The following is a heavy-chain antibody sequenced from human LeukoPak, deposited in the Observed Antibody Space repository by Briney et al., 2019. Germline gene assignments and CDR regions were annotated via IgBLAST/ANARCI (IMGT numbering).Heavy chain of an antibody. CDR1: GFTFSSYA. Sequence: GGSLRLSCAASGFTFSSYAMSWVRQAPGKGLEWVSAISGSGGSTYYADSVKGRFTISRDNAKNSLYLQMNSLRAEDTALYHCARVGSGQQSDYWGQGTLVTVSS. CDR2: ISGSGGST. J-gene: IGHJ4*02. CDR3: ARVGSGQQSDY. V-gene: IGHV3-23*01. D-gene: IGHD6-13*01.